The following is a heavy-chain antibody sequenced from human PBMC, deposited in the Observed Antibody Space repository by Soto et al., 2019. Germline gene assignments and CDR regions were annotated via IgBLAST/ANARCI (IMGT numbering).Heavy chain of an antibody. CDR2: ISSSGSTI. J-gene: IGHJ6*02. CDR3: ARDLRFDFWSGYPRGYYYYGMDV. D-gene: IGHD3-3*01. CDR1: GFTFSDYY. V-gene: IGHV3-11*01. Sequence: KPGGSLRLSCAASGFTFSDYYMSWIRQAPGKGLEWVSYISSSGSTIYYADSVKGRFTISRDNSKNTLYLQMNSLRAEDTAVYYCARDLRFDFWSGYPRGYYYYGMDVWGQGTTVTVSS.